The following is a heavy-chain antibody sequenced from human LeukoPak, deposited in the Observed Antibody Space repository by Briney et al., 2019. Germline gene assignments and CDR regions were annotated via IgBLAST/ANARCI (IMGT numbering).Heavy chain of an antibody. CDR3: ARPRYCSSISCYFHAFDV. Sequence: GGSLRLSCVASGFSFDNYCMTWVRQAPGKGLEWVANIRQDGRDKDYVDSVKGRFTISRDNAKNSLYLQMNSLRAEDTAVYYCARPRYCSSISCYFHAFDVWGQGTMVTVSS. CDR1: GFSFDNYC. V-gene: IGHV3-7*01. CDR2: IRQDGRDK. D-gene: IGHD2-2*01. J-gene: IGHJ3*01.